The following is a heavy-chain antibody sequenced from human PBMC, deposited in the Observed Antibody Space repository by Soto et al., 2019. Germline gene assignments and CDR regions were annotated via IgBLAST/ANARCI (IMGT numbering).Heavy chain of an antibody. V-gene: IGHV3-30-3*01. D-gene: IGHD1-1*01. CDR2: ISYDGSRK. Sequence: QVQLVESGGGVVQPGRSLRLSCAASGFTFRSYAMYWVRQAPGKGLEWVAVISYDGSRKSYADSVKGRLTISRDNSKNTLYLQVNSLRGEDTAVYYCARDHKVQDSYYNHYGMDVWGQGTTVIVSS. CDR3: ARDHKVQDSYYNHYGMDV. J-gene: IGHJ6*02. CDR1: GFTFRSYA.